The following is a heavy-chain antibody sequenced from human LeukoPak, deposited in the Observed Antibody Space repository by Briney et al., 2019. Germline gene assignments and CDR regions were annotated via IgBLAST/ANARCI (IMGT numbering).Heavy chain of an antibody. CDR3: ARIGDSSGYYPFEY. D-gene: IGHD3-22*01. CDR2: IYYSGST. CDR1: SGSISSYY. Sequence: SETLSLTCTVSSGSISSYYWSWIRQPPGKGLEWIGYIYYSGSTNNNPSLKSRVTISVDTSKNQFFLKLSSVTAADTAVYYCARIGDSSGYYPFEYWGQGTLVTVSS. V-gene: IGHV4-59*01. J-gene: IGHJ4*02.